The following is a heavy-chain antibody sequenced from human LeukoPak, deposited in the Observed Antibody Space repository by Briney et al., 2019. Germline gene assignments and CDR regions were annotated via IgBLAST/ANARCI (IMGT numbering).Heavy chain of an antibody. Sequence: PSETLSLTCAVYGGSFSGYYWSWIRQSPGKGLEWIGEINHSGSTNYNPSLKSRVTISVDTSKNQFSLKLSSVTAADTAVYYCARGRLGYCSGGSCYPNFTPFDYWGQGTLVTVSS. D-gene: IGHD2-15*01. CDR1: GGSFSGYY. CDR3: ARGRLGYCSGGSCYPNFTPFDY. V-gene: IGHV4-34*01. J-gene: IGHJ4*02. CDR2: INHSGST.